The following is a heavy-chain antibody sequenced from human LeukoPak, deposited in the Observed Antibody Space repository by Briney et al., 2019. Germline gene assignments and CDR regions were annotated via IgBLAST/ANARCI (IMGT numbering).Heavy chain of an antibody. CDR2: IIPIFGTA. CDR3: AREPTMVRGQFDY. V-gene: IGHV1-69*13. D-gene: IGHD3-10*01. CDR1: GGTFSSYA. J-gene: IGHJ4*02. Sequence: GASVKVSCKASGGTFSSYAISWVRQAPGQGLEWMGGIIPIFGTANYAQKFQGRVTITADESTSTAYMELSSLRSEDTAVYYCAREPTMVRGQFDYWGQGTLVTVSS.